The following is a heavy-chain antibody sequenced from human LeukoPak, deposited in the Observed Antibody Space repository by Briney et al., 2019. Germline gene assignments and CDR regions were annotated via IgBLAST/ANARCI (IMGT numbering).Heavy chain of an antibody. Sequence: SETLSLTCAVYGDSFSGYYWTWIRQPPGKGLEWIGEINYSGTTNYNPSLKSRVAISVDTSKNQFSLKLSSVTAADTAIYYCQSRFLEWLLDYWGQGTLVTVSS. CDR1: GDSFSGYY. CDR3: QSRFLEWLLDY. D-gene: IGHD3-3*01. J-gene: IGHJ4*02. V-gene: IGHV4-34*01. CDR2: INYSGTT.